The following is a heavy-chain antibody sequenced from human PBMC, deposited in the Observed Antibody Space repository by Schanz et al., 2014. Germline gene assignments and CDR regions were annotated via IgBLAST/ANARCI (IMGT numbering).Heavy chain of an antibody. Sequence: QVQLVQSGGGVVQPGGSLKLSCAASGFTFNDYAMHWVRQAPGKGLEWVAVISYEGSKKYYPDSVQGRFTISRDNAKNSLYLEMTSLRGEDTAVYYCARENLNWEAFDIWGQGTVVTVSS. CDR2: ISYEGSKK. CDR1: GFTFNDYA. J-gene: IGHJ3*02. D-gene: IGHD7-27*01. V-gene: IGHV3-30*04. CDR3: ARENLNWEAFDI.